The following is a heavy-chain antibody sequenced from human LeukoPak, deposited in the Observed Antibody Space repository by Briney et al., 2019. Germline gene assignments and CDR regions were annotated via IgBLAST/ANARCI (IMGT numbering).Heavy chain of an antibody. D-gene: IGHD1-26*01. J-gene: IGHJ3*02. CDR2: ISSNGSSI. CDR3: ARSGAGGAFDI. CDR1: GFTFSSYW. V-gene: IGHV3-48*04. Sequence: PGGSLRLSCAASGFTFSSYWMSWVRQAPGKGLEWVSYISSNGSSIYYADSVKGRFTISRDNAKNTLYLQMNSLRAEDTAVYYCARSGAGGAFDIWGQGTMVTVSS.